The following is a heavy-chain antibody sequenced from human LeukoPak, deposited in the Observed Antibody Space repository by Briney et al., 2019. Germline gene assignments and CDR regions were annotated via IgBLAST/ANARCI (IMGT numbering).Heavy chain of an antibody. CDR1: GFTFSSYW. CDR3: ARIRGRFDHFDY. D-gene: IGHD3-10*01. J-gene: IGHJ4*02. CDR2: IKQDGSER. V-gene: IGHV3-7*01. Sequence: GGSLRLSCAASGFTFSSYWMSWVRQAPGKGLEWVANIKQDGSERYYVDSVKGRFTISRDNARNSLYLQMNSLRAEDTAVYYCARIRGRFDHFDYWGQGTLVTVSS.